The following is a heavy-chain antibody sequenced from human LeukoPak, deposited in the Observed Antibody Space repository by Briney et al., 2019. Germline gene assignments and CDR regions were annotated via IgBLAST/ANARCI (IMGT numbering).Heavy chain of an antibody. CDR1: GGSFSGYY. Sequence: ASETLSLTCAVYGGSFSGYYWSWIRQPPGKGLEWIGEINHSGSTNYNPSLKSRVTISVDTSKNQFSLKLSSVTAADTAVYYCARGRLIGQMYYYDSSGYYRNWFDPWGQGTLVTVSS. V-gene: IGHV4-34*01. CDR2: INHSGST. CDR3: ARGRLIGQMYYYDSSGYYRNWFDP. D-gene: IGHD3-22*01. J-gene: IGHJ5*02.